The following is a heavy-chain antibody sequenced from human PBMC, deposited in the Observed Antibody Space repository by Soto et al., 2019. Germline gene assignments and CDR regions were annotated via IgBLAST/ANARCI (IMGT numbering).Heavy chain of an antibody. D-gene: IGHD2-8*01. J-gene: IGHJ4*01. CDR2: IYYDGSNR. Sequence: GSLRLSCAASGFTFGTYAMHWVRQAPGKGLEWVAVIYYDGSNRYYGDAVKGRFTISRDNSKSTLYLQMSSLRAEDTAVYYCARAFCTNGVCYYFFDYWGHGTLVTVSS. V-gene: IGHV3-33*01. CDR1: GFTFGTYA. CDR3: ARAFCTNGVCYYFFDY.